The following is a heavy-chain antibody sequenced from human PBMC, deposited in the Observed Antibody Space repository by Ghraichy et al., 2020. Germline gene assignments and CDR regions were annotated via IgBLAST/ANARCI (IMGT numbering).Heavy chain of an antibody. Sequence: GGSLRLSCAASGFTFSNAWMSWVRQAPGKGLEWVGRIKSKTDGGTTDYAAPVKGRFTISRDDSKNTLYLQMNSLKTEDTAVYYCTTGFVILVVVAATDDAFDIWCQWTIVTVSS. J-gene: IGHJ3*02. D-gene: IGHD2-15*01. CDR2: IKSKTDGGTT. CDR1: GFTFSNAW. V-gene: IGHV3-15*01. CDR3: TTGFVILVVVAATDDAFDI.